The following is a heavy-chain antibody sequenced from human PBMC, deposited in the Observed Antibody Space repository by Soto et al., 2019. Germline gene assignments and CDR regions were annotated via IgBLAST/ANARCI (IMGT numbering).Heavy chain of an antibody. Sequence: PGGSLRLSCAASGFTFSSYSMNWVRQAPGKGLEWVSSISSSSSYIYYADSVKGRFTISRDNAKNSLYLQMNSLRAEDTAVYYCAKGPPGHYDFWSDPDYWGQGTLVTVSS. CDR2: ISSSSSYI. D-gene: IGHD3-3*01. V-gene: IGHV3-21*01. CDR3: AKGPPGHYDFWSDPDY. J-gene: IGHJ4*02. CDR1: GFTFSSYS.